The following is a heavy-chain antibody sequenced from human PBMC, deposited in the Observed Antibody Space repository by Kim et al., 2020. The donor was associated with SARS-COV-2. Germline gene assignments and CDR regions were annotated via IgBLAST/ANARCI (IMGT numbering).Heavy chain of an antibody. Sequence: GGSLRLSCAASGFTFSSYAMSWVRQAPGKGLEWVSAISGSGGSTYYADSVKGRFTISRDNSKNTLYLQMNSLRAEDTAVYYCAKYRAIFGVVIMFYGMDVWGQGTTVTVSS. D-gene: IGHD3-3*01. CDR3: AKYRAIFGVVIMFYGMDV. CDR2: ISGSGGST. J-gene: IGHJ6*02. V-gene: IGHV3-23*01. CDR1: GFTFSSYA.